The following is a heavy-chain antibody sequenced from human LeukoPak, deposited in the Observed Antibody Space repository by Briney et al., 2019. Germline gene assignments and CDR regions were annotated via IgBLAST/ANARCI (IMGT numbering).Heavy chain of an antibody. Sequence: GGSLRLSCPASGFTFSSYGIHWVRQAPGKGLEWVAVISYDGIKKFYADSVKGRFTISRDNSKNTLYLQMNTLRAEDTAVYYYDKFYYHCGSNSYLTEDTREKLYDIWGQGTMVAVSS. CDR2: ISYDGIKK. J-gene: IGHJ3*02. CDR3: DKFYYHCGSNSYLTEDTREKLYDI. V-gene: IGHV3-30*18. CDR1: GFTFSSYG. D-gene: IGHD4-23*01.